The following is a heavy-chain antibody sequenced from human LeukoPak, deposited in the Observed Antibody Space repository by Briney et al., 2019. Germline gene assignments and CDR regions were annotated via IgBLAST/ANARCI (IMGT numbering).Heavy chain of an antibody. D-gene: IGHD6-13*01. J-gene: IGHJ5*02. V-gene: IGHV4-39*01. CDR2: IYYSGST. Sequence: SETLSLTCSVSGGSISSSSYYWGWIRQPPGKGLEWIGSIYYSGSTYYNPSLKSRVTISVDTSKNQFSLKLSSVTAADTAVYYCARQNIAAAGTNWFDPWGQGTLVTVSS. CDR3: ARQNIAAAGTNWFDP. CDR1: GGSISSSSYY.